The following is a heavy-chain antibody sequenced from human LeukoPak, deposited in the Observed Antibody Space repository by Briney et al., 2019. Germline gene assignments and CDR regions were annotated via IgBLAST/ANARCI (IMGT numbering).Heavy chain of an antibody. J-gene: IGHJ4*02. Sequence: GGSLRLSYAASGITFSNAWMSWVRQAPGKGLEWVGRIKSKTDGGTTDYAAPVKGRFTISRDDSKNTLYLQMNSLKTEDTAVYYCTTGIAVVRGIAPDYWGQGTLVTVSS. CDR1: GITFSNAW. D-gene: IGHD3-10*01. V-gene: IGHV3-15*01. CDR2: IKSKTDGGTT. CDR3: TTGIAVVRGIAPDY.